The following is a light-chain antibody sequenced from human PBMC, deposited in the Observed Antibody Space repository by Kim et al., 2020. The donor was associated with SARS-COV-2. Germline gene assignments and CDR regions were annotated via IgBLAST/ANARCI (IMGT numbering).Light chain of an antibody. V-gene: IGKV3-20*01. Sequence: LSPGESAPPSCRASQRVSSSYLAWYQQHPGPAPRLLFYVASSRATVIPVWFSGSWSGTVFPLTISRLEPEDFAVYYCQQYGSSPRTFGQGTKLEI. CDR3: QQYGSSPRT. CDR1: QRVSSSY. CDR2: VAS. J-gene: IGKJ2*01.